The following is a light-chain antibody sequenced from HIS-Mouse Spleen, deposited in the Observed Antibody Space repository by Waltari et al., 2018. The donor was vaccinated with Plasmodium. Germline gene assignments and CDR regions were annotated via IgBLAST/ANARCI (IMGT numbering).Light chain of an antibody. CDR1: PSISSW. CDR2: KAS. V-gene: IGKV1-5*03. J-gene: IGKJ2*01. Sequence: DIQMTQSPSTLSASVGDRVTITCRASPSISSWLAWYQQKPGKAPKLLIYKASSLESGVPSRFSGSGSGTEFTLTISSLQPDDFATYYCQQYNSYSYTFGQGTKLELK. CDR3: QQYNSYSYT.